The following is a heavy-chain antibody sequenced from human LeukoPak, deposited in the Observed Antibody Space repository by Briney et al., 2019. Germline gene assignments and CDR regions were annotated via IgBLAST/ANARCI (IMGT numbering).Heavy chain of an antibody. D-gene: IGHD2-15*01. CDR2: IKQDGSEK. CDR1: GFTFSRYW. CDR3: AREEVTRTYYYFDL. J-gene: IGHJ2*01. V-gene: IGHV3-7*01. Sequence: GGSLRLSCAASGFTFSRYWMSWVRQAPGKGLEWVANIKQDGSEKNFVDSVRSRLTISRDNAKNSLFLQMNSLRAEDTAVYYCAREEVTRTYYYFDLWGRGTLVTVSS.